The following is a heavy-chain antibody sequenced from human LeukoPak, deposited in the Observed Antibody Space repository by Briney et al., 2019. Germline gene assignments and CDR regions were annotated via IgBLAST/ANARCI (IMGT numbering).Heavy chain of an antibody. CDR2: IDAKNGDK. D-gene: IGHD4-11*01. V-gene: IGHV1-2*02. CDR3: ARDPSSVTLYFFDY. CDR1: GYTFRGNY. J-gene: IGHJ4*02. Sequence: ASVKVSCKASGYTFRGNYIHWLRQAPGQGLEWMGWIDAKNGDKKSAQKFQGRVTMCRDTSISTAYMDLSSLSPDDAAVYYCARDPSSVTLYFFDYWGQGTLVTVSS.